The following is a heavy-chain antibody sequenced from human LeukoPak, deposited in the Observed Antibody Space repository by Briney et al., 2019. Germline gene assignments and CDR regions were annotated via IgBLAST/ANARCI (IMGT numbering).Heavy chain of an antibody. V-gene: IGHV1-46*01. CDR1: GYTFTSYY. J-gene: IGHJ4*02. CDR3: ARDQNAGTTVTANFDY. D-gene: IGHD4-17*01. CDR2: INPSGGST. Sequence: GASVKVSCKASGYTFTSYYIHWVRQAPGQGLEWMGIINPSGGSTSYAQKFQGRVTMTRDTSTSTVYMELSSLRSEDTAVYYCARDQNAGTTVTANFDYWGQGTLVTVSS.